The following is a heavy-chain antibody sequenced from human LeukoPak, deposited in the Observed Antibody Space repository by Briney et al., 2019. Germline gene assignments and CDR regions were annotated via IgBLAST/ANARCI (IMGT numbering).Heavy chain of an antibody. CDR2: INHSGST. D-gene: IGHD3-22*01. CDR1: GGSFSGYY. CDR3: ARGSGLNYYDSSGYYASLDY. J-gene: IGHJ4*02. V-gene: IGHV4-34*01. Sequence: PSETLSLTCAVYGGSFSGYYWSWIRQPPGKGLEWIGEINHSGSTNYNPSLKSRVTISVDTSKNQSSLKLSSVTAADTAVYYCARGSGLNYYDSSGYYASLDYWGQGTLVTVSS.